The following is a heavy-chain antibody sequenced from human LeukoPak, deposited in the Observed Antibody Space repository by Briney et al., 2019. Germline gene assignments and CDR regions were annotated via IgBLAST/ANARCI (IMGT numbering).Heavy chain of an antibody. J-gene: IGHJ5*02. Sequence: PSETLSLTCTVSGGSISSYYWSWIRQPAGKGLEWIGRIYTSGSTNYNPSLKSRVTISVDTSKNQFSLKLSSVTAADTAVYYCARAQSGTVAGGGWFDPWGQGTLVTVSS. CDR2: IYTSGST. D-gene: IGHD6-19*01. CDR3: ARAQSGTVAGGGWFDP. CDR1: GGSISSYY. V-gene: IGHV4-4*07.